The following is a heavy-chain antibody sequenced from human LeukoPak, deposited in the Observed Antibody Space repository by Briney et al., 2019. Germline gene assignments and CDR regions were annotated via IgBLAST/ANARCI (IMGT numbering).Heavy chain of an antibody. J-gene: IGHJ4*02. CDR3: ARAYYYGSGSYYKKGGYFDY. Sequence: SVNVSCKASGGTFRSYAISWVGQAPGQGSEWMGVIIPIFVTSNYAQKSEGRVTSTTDKSTSTAYKELSSLISEDTGVYYCARAYYYGSGSYYKKGGYFDYWGQGTLVTVSS. D-gene: IGHD3-10*01. V-gene: IGHV1-69*05. CDR2: IIPIFVTS. CDR1: GGTFRSYA.